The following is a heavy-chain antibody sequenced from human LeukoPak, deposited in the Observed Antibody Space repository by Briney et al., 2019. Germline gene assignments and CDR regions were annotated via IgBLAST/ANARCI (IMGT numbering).Heavy chain of an antibody. V-gene: IGHV4-39*01. CDR3: ARQTGSGLFILP. D-gene: IGHD3/OR15-3a*01. CDR1: GVSISSGNSY. Sequence: SETLSLTCTVSGVSISSGNSYWGWIRQPPGKGLEWIGSIYYSGNTYYNASLKSQVSISIDTSKNQFSLKLTSVTAADTAVYYCARQTGSGLFILPGGQGTLVTVSS. CDR2: IYYSGNT. J-gene: IGHJ4*02.